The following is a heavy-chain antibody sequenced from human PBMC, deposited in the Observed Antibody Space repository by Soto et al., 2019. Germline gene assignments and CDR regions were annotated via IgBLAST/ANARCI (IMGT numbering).Heavy chain of an antibody. CDR1: GFTFSSYA. V-gene: IGHV3-30-3*01. CDR2: ISYDGSNK. CDR3: ARDAPYYYDSSGYYPGLYGMDV. J-gene: IGHJ6*02. D-gene: IGHD3-22*01. Sequence: QVQLVESGGGVVQPGRSLRLSCAASGFTFSSYAMHWVRQAPGKGLEWVAVISYDGSNKYYADSVKGRFTISRDNSKNTLYLQMNSLRAEDTAVYYCARDAPYYYDSSGYYPGLYGMDVCGQGTTVTVSS.